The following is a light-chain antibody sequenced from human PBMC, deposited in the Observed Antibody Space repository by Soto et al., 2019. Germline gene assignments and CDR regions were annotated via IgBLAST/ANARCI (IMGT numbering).Light chain of an antibody. J-gene: IGLJ2*01. CDR2: DVS. V-gene: IGLV2-14*03. CDR3: SSYTNSGTLS. Sequence: QSALTQPASVSGSPGQSITISCTGTSSDVGRYNYVSWYQQHPGKAPKLMIYDVSNRPSGVSNRFSGSKSGDTASLTISGLQAEDEADYYCSSYTNSGTLSFGGRNKLTVL. CDR1: SSDVGRYNY.